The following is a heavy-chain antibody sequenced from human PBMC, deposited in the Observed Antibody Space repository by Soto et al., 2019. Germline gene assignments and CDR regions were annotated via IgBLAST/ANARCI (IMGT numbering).Heavy chain of an antibody. D-gene: IGHD2-21*01. CDR1: GYTFTSYG. V-gene: IGHV1-18*04. Sequence: QVQLLQSGAEVKQPGASVKVSCKASGYTFTSYGVSWVRQAPGQGLEWMGWISAYNGDTKYSQKFQGKISLTTYTYTRTAYMELRSLRSDDTAVYYCARVPSYSTLDYWGQGTLVTVSS. CDR3: ARVPSYSTLDY. J-gene: IGHJ4*02. CDR2: ISAYNGDT.